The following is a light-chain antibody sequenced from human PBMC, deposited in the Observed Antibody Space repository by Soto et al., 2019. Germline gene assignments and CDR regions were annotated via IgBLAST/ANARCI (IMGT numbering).Light chain of an antibody. V-gene: IGKV3-20*01. J-gene: IGKJ1*01. CDR2: GAS. Sequence: EIVLTQSPGTLSLSPGERATLSCRASQSVSSTYLIWYQQKPGQAPRLLIYGASSRATGVPDRFSGGGSGTDFTLXISRLEPEDFAVYYCQHFVNSLTWTFGQGXKXXI. CDR1: QSVSSTY. CDR3: QHFVNSLTWT.